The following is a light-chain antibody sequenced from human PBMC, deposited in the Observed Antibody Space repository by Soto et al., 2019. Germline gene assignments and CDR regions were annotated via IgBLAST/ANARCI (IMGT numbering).Light chain of an antibody. CDR3: QQYNSNSWT. Sequence: DIQMTQSPSTLSASVGDRVTITCRASQSITSWLAWYQQKPGQAPKLLIYDASSLESGVPSRFSGSGSGTKFTLTISSLQPDDFATYYCQQYNSNSWTFGQGTKVDIK. CDR1: QSITSW. CDR2: DAS. V-gene: IGKV1-5*01. J-gene: IGKJ1*01.